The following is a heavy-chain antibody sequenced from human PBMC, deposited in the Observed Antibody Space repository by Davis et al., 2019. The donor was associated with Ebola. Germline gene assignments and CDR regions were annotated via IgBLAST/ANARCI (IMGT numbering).Heavy chain of an antibody. CDR3: AREVIAAPPHYYYYYMDV. Sequence: SETLSLTCAIYGGSFSGYSWSWIRQSPGKGLQWIGEIDHNGYTNYNPSLRSRVTISVDPSKRQFSLRVTSVTAADTAVYYCAREVIAAPPHYYYYYMDVWGKGTTVTVSS. D-gene: IGHD6-6*01. CDR2: IDHNGYT. J-gene: IGHJ6*03. CDR1: GGSFSGYS. V-gene: IGHV4-34*01.